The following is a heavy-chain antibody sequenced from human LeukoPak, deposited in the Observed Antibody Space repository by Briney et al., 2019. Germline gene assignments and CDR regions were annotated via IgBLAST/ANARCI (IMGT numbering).Heavy chain of an antibody. D-gene: IGHD6-19*01. CDR2: IYYSGST. J-gene: IGHJ4*02. Sequence: SETLSLTCTVSGGSISSYYWSWIRQPPGKGLEWIGYIYYSGSTNYNPSLKSRVTISVDTSKNQFSLKLSSVTAADTAVYYCAGLGSGWYHAPDYWGQGTLVTVSS. CDR1: GGSISSYY. V-gene: IGHV4-59*08. CDR3: AGLGSGWYHAPDY.